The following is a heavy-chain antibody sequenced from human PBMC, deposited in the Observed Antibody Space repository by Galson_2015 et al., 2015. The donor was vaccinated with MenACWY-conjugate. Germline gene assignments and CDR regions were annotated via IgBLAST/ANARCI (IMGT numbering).Heavy chain of an antibody. CDR1: GDTFTNYG. CDR3: ARELSLWSGYQTWFDP. V-gene: IGHV1-18*01. Sequence: SVKVSCKASGDTFTNYGITWVRQAPGQGLEWMGWISASNGATDYAQKFQGRVSMTTDTSTSTAYMELRSLRSDDTALYYCARELSLWSGYQTWFDPWGQGTLVTVSS. CDR2: ISASNGAT. J-gene: IGHJ5*02. D-gene: IGHD3-3*01.